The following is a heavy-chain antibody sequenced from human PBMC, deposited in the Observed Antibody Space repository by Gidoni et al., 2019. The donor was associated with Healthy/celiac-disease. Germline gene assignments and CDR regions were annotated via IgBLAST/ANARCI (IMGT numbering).Heavy chain of an antibody. V-gene: IGHV4-4*02. CDR1: GGYISSSNW. Sequence: QVQLQESGPGLVKPSGTLSLTCAVAGGYISSSNWWSWVRQPPGKGLEWIGEIYHSGSTNYNPSLKSRVTISVDKSKNQFSLKLSSVTAADTAVYYCASIWGDTAMVDFDYWGQGTLVTVSS. D-gene: IGHD5-18*01. J-gene: IGHJ4*02. CDR3: ASIWGDTAMVDFDY. CDR2: IYHSGST.